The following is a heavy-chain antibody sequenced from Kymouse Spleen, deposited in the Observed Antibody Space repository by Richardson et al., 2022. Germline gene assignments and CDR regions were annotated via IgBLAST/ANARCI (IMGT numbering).Heavy chain of an antibody. Sequence: QVQLQQWGAGLLKPSETLSLTCAVYGGSFSGYYWSWIRQPPGKGLEWIGEINHSGSTNYNPSLKSRVTISVDTSKNQFSLKLSSVTAADTAVYYCARGLTGTELYYYYYGMDVWGQGTTVTVSS. J-gene: IGHJ6*02. CDR3: ARGLTGTELYYYYYGMDV. CDR2: INHSGST. CDR1: GGSFSGYY. D-gene: IGHD1-7*01. V-gene: IGHV4-34*01.